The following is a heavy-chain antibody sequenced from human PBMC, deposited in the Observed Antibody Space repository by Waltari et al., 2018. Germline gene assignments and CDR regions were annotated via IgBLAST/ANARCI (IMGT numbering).Heavy chain of an antibody. V-gene: IGHV1-69*08. CDR1: GGTFSSYA. Sequence: QVQLVQSGAEVKKPGSSVKVSCKASGGTFSSYAISWVRQAPGQGLEWMGRIIPILGTANNAQKLQGRVTITADKSTSTAYMELSSLRSEDTAVYYCASLPYGSGSPIDAFDIWGQGTMVTVSS. CDR3: ASLPYGSGSPIDAFDI. J-gene: IGHJ3*02. CDR2: IIPILGTA. D-gene: IGHD3-10*01.